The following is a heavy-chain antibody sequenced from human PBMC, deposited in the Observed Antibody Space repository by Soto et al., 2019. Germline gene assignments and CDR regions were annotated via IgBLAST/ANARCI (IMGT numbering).Heavy chain of an antibody. V-gene: IGHV3-30*18. D-gene: IGHD6-25*01. CDR2: ISYDGGDK. J-gene: IGHJ4*02. CDR3: GKDADQGAASYYFDH. Sequence: QMQLVESGGGVVQPGRSLRLSCAASGFTFSRYGMHWVRQAPGKGLEWVAVISYDGGDKHYADSVKGRFTISRDNSKNTLYLQMSSLRAEDRAVYYCGKDADQGAASYYFDHWGQGTLVTVTS. CDR1: GFTFSRYG.